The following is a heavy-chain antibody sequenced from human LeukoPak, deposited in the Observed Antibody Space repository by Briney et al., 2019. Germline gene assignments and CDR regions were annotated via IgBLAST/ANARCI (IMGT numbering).Heavy chain of an antibody. CDR1: GFTFSSYA. Sequence: GGSLRLSCAASGFTFSSYAMSWVRQALGKGLEWVSAISGSGGSTYYADSVKGRFTISRDNSKNTLYLQMNSLRAEDTAVYYCAKDLDCSGGSCYSGGGFDYWGQGTLVTVSS. D-gene: IGHD2-15*01. CDR2: ISGSGGST. V-gene: IGHV3-23*01. J-gene: IGHJ4*02. CDR3: AKDLDCSGGSCYSGGGFDY.